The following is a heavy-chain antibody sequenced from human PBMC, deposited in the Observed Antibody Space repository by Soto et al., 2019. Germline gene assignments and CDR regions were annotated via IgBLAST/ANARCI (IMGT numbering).Heavy chain of an antibody. V-gene: IGHV2-5*01. J-gene: IGHJ5*02. CDR1: GFSLTTSGVG. CDR2: IYWNDDK. D-gene: IGHD2-2*01. CDR3: AHHTITPATNWFDP. Sequence: SGPTLVNPTQTLTLTCTFSGFSLTTSGVGVGWIRQPPGKALEWLALIYWNDDKRYSPSLRGRLTITKDTSKNQVVLAMTNMDPVGTATYYCAHHTITPATNWFDPWGLGTLVTVSS.